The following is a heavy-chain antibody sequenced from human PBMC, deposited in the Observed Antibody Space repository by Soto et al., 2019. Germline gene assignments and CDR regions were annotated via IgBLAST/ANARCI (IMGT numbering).Heavy chain of an antibody. V-gene: IGHV2-5*01. Sequence: SGPTLVNPTQTLTLTCTFSGFSLSTSGVGVGWIRQPPGKALEWLALIYWNDDKRYSPSLKSRLTITKDTSKNQVVLTMTNMDPVDTATYYCARQATQPKDGDTAMVDFDYWGQGTLVTVSS. CDR3: ARQATQPKDGDTAMVDFDY. J-gene: IGHJ4*02. CDR1: GFSLSTSGVG. CDR2: IYWNDDK. D-gene: IGHD5-18*01.